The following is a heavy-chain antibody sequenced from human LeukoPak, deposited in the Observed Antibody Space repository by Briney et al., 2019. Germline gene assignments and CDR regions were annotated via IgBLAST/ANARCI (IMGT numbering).Heavy chain of an antibody. J-gene: IGHJ4*02. D-gene: IGHD4-17*01. CDR1: GYTLTELS. Sequence: GASVKVSCKVSGYTLTELSMHWVRQAPGKGLEWMGGFDPEDGETIYAQKFQGRVTMTEDTSTDTAYMELSSLRSEDTAVYYCATDPDDYGDYEVAYWGQGTLATVSS. V-gene: IGHV1-24*01. CDR3: ATDPDDYGDYEVAY. CDR2: FDPEDGET.